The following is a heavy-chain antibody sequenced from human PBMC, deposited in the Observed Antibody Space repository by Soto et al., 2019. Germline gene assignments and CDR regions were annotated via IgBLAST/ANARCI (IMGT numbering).Heavy chain of an antibody. V-gene: IGHV4-59*01. D-gene: IGHD3-10*01. CDR1: GGPIISYY. J-gene: IGHJ6*02. Sequence: SETLSLTCTVSGGPIISYYWSWSRQPPGKGLEWIGYIYYSGSTNYNPSLKSRVTISVDTSKNQFSLKLSSVTAADTAVYYCARMVRFGDVYYGMDVWGQGTTVTVSS. CDR2: IYYSGST. CDR3: ARMVRFGDVYYGMDV.